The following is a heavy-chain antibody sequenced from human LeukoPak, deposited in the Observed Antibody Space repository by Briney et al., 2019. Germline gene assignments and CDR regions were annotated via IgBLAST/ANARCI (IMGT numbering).Heavy chain of an antibody. CDR3: ARGINTPLGVVPAAHDDY. CDR1: GYTFTSYG. V-gene: IGHV1-18*01. Sequence: ASVNVSCKASGYTFTSYGISWVRQAPGQGLEWMGWISAYNGNTNYAQKLQGRVTMTTDASTSTAYMELRSLRPDDTAVYYCARGINTPLGVVPAAHDDYWGQGTLVTVSS. CDR2: ISAYNGNT. D-gene: IGHD2-2*01. J-gene: IGHJ4*02.